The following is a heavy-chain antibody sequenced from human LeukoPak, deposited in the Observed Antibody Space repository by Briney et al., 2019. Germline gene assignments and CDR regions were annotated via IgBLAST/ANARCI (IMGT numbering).Heavy chain of an antibody. D-gene: IGHD3-22*01. J-gene: IGHJ4*02. CDR1: GGSISSSNYY. Sequence: PSETLSLTCTVSGGSISSSNYYWGWIRQPPGKGLEWIGSIYYSGSTYYNPSLKSRVTISVDTSKNQFSLKLSSVTAADTAVYYCARHAYDSSGYYDYWGRGTLVTVSS. V-gene: IGHV4-39*01. CDR2: IYYSGST. CDR3: ARHAYDSSGYYDY.